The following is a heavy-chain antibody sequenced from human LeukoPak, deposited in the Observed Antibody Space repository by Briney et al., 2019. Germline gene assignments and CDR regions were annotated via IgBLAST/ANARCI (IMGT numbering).Heavy chain of an antibody. CDR3: ASASNKKYYFES. V-gene: IGHV3-30*14. D-gene: IGHD4-11*01. CDR2: ISYDGSNK. J-gene: IGHJ4*02. CDR1: GFTFSSYA. Sequence: GGSLRLSCAASGFTFSSYAMHWVRQAPGKGLEWVAVISYDGSNKYYADSVKGRFTISRDSSKNTLYLQMNSLRGEDTAVYYCASASNKKYYFESWGQGTLVTVSS.